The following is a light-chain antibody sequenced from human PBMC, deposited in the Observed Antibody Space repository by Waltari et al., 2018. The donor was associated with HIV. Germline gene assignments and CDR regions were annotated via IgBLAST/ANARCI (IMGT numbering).Light chain of an antibody. J-gene: IGLJ3*02. V-gene: IGLV2-11*01. CDR1: SSDVGGYNY. CDR3: CSYAGSYSGV. CDR2: DGS. Sequence: QSALTQPRSVSGSPGQSVTISCTGPSSDVGGYNYVSWYQQHPGKAPKLMIYDGSKRPSGVPDRFSGSKAGNTASLTISGLQAEEEADYYCCSYAGSYSGVFGGGTKLTVL.